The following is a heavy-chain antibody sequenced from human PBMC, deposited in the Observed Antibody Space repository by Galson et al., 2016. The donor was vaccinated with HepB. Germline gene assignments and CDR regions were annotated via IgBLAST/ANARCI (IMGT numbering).Heavy chain of an antibody. CDR3: TRDLPTTATTSGEHFLY. D-gene: IGHD4-17*01. Sequence: SLRLSCAVSGFTLSSYSMNWVRQAPGKGLEWISYISRTETKYYADSVKGRFTISRDDAKNTVYLQMNSLRDDDTAVYHCTRDLPTTATTSGEHFLYWGQGTLVTVSS. J-gene: IGHJ4*02. V-gene: IGHV3-48*02. CDR2: ISRTETK. CDR1: GFTLSSYS.